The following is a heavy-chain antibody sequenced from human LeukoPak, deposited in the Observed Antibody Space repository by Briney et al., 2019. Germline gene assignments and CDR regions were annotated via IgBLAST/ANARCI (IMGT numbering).Heavy chain of an antibody. V-gene: IGHV3-30*04. CDR3: ARDRVIAVDD. Sequence: GGSLRLSCAASGFTFSSYAMHWVRQAPGKGLEWVAVISYDGSNKYYADSVKGRFTISRDNSKNTLYLQMDSLRAEDTAVYYCARDRVIAVDDWGQGTLVTVSS. CDR1: GFTFSSYA. CDR2: ISYDGSNK. D-gene: IGHD6-19*01. J-gene: IGHJ4*02.